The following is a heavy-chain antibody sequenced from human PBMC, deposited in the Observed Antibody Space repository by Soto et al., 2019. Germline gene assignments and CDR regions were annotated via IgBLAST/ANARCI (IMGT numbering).Heavy chain of an antibody. V-gene: IGHV3-30*04. J-gene: IGHJ4*02. D-gene: IGHD6-6*01. CDR2: ISYDGRYK. CDR1: GFTFSDYA. Sequence: ESGGGVVQPGTSLRLSCAASGFTFSDYAMHWVRQAPGKGLEWVAVISYDGRYKFYADSVQGRFTISRDDSKNTLDLQANSLRPEDTAVYHCARPTIATRPSPIDYWGQGTLVTVSS. CDR3: ARPTIATRPSPIDY.